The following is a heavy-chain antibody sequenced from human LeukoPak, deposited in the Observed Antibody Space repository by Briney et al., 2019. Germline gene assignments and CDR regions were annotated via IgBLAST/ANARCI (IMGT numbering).Heavy chain of an antibody. Sequence: GGSLRLSCAASGFTFSSYSMNWVRQAPGKGLEWVSYISSSGSTIYYADSVKGRFTISRDNAKNSLYLQMNSLRAEDTAVYYCAIGQNGACDIWGQGTMVTVSS. D-gene: IGHD1-1*01. V-gene: IGHV3-48*04. CDR3: AIGQNGACDI. CDR2: ISSSGSTI. CDR1: GFTFSSYS. J-gene: IGHJ3*02.